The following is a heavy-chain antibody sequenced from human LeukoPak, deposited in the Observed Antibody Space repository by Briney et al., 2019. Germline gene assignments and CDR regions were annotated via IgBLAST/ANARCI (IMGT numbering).Heavy chain of an antibody. CDR3: ARDQLYCTGGYCYFDS. CDR2: TNGDGRST. J-gene: IGHJ4*02. Sequence: PGGSLRLSCVASGFTFSSYWMHWVRQAPGKGLEWVSRTNGDGRSTSYADSVKGRFTISRDDAKNTLYLQMNSLRAEDTAVYYCARDQLYCTGGYCYFDSWGQGTLVTVSS. D-gene: IGHD2-8*02. V-gene: IGHV3-74*01. CDR1: GFTFSSYW.